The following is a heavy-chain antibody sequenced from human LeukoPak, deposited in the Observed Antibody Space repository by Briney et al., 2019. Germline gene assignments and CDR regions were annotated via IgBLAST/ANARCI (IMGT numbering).Heavy chain of an antibody. CDR3: ATRKYSSGWFVDY. J-gene: IGHJ4*02. Sequence: GESLKISCKGSGYSFTTYWIGWVRQMPGKGLEWMGIIYPADSDTRYIPSFEGQVTISADKTISTAYLQWGSLKASDTAMYYCATRKYSSGWFVDYWGQGTLVTVSS. CDR2: IYPADSDT. V-gene: IGHV5-51*01. D-gene: IGHD6-19*01. CDR1: GYSFTTYW.